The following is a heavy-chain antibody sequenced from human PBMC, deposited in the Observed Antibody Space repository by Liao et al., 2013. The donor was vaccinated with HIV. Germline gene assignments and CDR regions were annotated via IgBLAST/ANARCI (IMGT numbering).Heavy chain of an antibody. V-gene: IGHV4-39*07. D-gene: IGHD3-3*01. CDR1: GVSITRTTYY. CDR2: CMRLGAP. Sequence: QLQLQESGPGLVKPSETLSLYCTVSGVSITRTTYYWGWIRQSPGRGWSGLAVCMRLGAPTIARPSRVESPSQSTRPRITFPSKMTSVTAADTAVYYCARGRTDKFWYSWG. CDR3: ARGRTDKFWYS. J-gene: IGHJ5*01.